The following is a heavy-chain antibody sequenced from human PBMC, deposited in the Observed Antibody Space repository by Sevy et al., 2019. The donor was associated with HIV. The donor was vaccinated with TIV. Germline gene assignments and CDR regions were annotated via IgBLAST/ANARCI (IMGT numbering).Heavy chain of an antibody. J-gene: IGHJ5*02. CDR1: GFTFSSYE. V-gene: IGHV3-48*03. CDR3: ARKGGAYDIGFDP. D-gene: IGHD3-22*01. CDR2: ISSSGTTI. Sequence: GGSLRLSCAASGFTFSSYEMTWVRQTPGKGLEWISSISSSGTTIYYGDSLEGRFTISRDNPKNSLYLQMNSLRAEDTAVYYCARKGGAYDIGFDPWCQGTLVTVSS.